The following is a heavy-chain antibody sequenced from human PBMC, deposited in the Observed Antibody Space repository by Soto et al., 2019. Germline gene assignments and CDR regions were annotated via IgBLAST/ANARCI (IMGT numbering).Heavy chain of an antibody. Sequence: PKRHPNAAAEVNIVDYGMHRVRQAPGKGLEWVAVISYDGGNKYYADSVKGRFTISRDNSKNTLYLQMNSLRAEDTAVYYCARESGGIYDYWGQGTRVTVSS. CDR1: EVNIVDYG. J-gene: IGHJ4*02. CDR2: ISYDGGNK. V-gene: IGHV3-30-3*01. D-gene: IGHD1-26*01. CDR3: ARESGGIYDY.